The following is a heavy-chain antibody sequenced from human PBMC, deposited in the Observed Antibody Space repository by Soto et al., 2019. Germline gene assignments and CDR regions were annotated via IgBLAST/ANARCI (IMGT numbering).Heavy chain of an antibody. CDR1: GFTCISYS. D-gene: IGHD3-10*01. CDR3: ARKNPGSTSRSDYWYFAL. V-gene: IGHV3-23*01. Sequence: EVQLLESGGGLVQPGGSLRLSCAASGFTCISYSMNWVRQAPGKGLQWVSAISGGGDATFYADSVKGRFTISRDNSRNTWPLQMNSLGADDTAVDYCARKNPGSTSRSDYWYFALWVRGTLVTFSS. J-gene: IGHJ2*01. CDR2: ISGGGDAT.